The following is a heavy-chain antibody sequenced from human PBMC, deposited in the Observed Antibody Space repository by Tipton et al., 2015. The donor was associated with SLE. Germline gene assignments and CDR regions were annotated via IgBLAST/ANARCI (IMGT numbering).Heavy chain of an antibody. CDR3: AKPHYDFWTGSDAFDF. CDR1: GGSIRSHF. V-gene: IGHV3-23*01. D-gene: IGHD3-3*01. J-gene: IGHJ3*01. Sequence: GLVKPSETLSLICSVSGGSIRSHFWSWIRQPPGKGLEWVSTISGSAGGTYYADSVKGRFTISRDISKNTLFLQMDSLRVDDTAVYYCAKPHYDFWTGSDAFDFWGQGTMVTVSS. CDR2: ISGSAGGT.